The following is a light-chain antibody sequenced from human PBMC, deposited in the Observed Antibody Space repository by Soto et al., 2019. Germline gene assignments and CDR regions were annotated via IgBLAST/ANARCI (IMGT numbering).Light chain of an antibody. Sequence: DIVLTQSPGTLSLSPGERATLSCRASQSVRGTSLVWYQVKPGQAPRRLIYGASSRATGIPDRFSGRGFGTDFTLTISRLEPEDFAVYYCQHSGDFRWTFGQGTKVDIK. CDR3: QHSGDFRWT. CDR2: GAS. V-gene: IGKV3-20*01. CDR1: QSVRGTS. J-gene: IGKJ1*01.